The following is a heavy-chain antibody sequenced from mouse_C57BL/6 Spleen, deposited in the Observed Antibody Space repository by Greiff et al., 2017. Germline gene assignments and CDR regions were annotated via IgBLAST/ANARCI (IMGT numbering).Heavy chain of an antibody. D-gene: IGHD2-3*01. V-gene: IGHV3-6*01. CDR1: GYSFTSGYF. CDR3: ARERIYDYYFDD. CDR2: ISYDSSN. J-gene: IGHJ2*01. Sequence: EVKLMESGPGLVKPSQSLSLTCSVTGYSFTSGYFRYLNRQFPGNILEWMVFISYDSSNNYNPSLKNRITITRDTSKNQFFLKLNTVTAEDTATYDSARERIYDYYFDDWGQGTTLTVSS.